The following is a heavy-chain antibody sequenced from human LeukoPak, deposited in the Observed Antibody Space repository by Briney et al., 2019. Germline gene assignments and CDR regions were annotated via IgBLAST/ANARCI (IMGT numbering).Heavy chain of an antibody. Sequence: PGGSLRLSCAASGFTFSTFAMIWGRQPPGKGLEVVSSIFPSGGEIHYADSVRGRFTISRDNSKSTLSMQMNSLRAEDTAIYYCATYRQVLLPFESWGQGTLVTVSS. J-gene: IGHJ4*02. CDR3: ATYRQVLLPFES. D-gene: IGHD2-8*02. V-gene: IGHV3-23*01. CDR2: IFPSGGEI. CDR1: GFTFSTFA.